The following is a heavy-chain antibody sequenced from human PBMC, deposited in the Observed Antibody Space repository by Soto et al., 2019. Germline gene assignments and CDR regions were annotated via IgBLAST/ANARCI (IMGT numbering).Heavy chain of an antibody. Sequence: GGSLRLACAASGFTFSSYSMNWVRQAPGKGLEWVSYISSSSSTIYYADSVKGRFTISRDNAKNSLYLQMNSLRAEDTAVYYCARGAYYYDSSGLSYWGQGTLVTVSS. J-gene: IGHJ4*02. D-gene: IGHD3-22*01. V-gene: IGHV3-48*01. CDR3: ARGAYYYDSSGLSY. CDR1: GFTFSSYS. CDR2: ISSSSSTI.